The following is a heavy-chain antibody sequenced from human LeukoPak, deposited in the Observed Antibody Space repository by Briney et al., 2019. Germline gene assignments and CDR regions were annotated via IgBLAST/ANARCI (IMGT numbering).Heavy chain of an antibody. CDR2: IFTSGST. CDR3: AAYGSGGNYFDY. J-gene: IGHJ4*02. Sequence: SETLSLTCTVSGGSISDYYWSWIRQPAGKGLEWIGRIFTSGSTNYNPSLKSRVTISIDTSKNQFSLKVTSVTAADTAVYYCAAYGSGGNYFDYWGQGALVTVSS. CDR1: GGSISDYY. D-gene: IGHD3-10*01. V-gene: IGHV4-4*07.